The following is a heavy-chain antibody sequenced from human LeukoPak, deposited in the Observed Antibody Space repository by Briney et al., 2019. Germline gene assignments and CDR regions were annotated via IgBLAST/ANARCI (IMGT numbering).Heavy chain of an antibody. V-gene: IGHV4-34*01. Sequence: PSETLSLTCAVYGGSFSGYYWSWIRQPPGKGLEWIGEINHSGSTNYNPSLKSRVTISVDTSKNQFSLKLSSVTAADTAVYYCASRGYMNYYDSSGYYPPAEYFQHWGQGTLVTVSS. CDR2: INHSGST. CDR1: GGSFSGYY. D-gene: IGHD3-22*01. CDR3: ASRGYMNYYDSSGYYPPAEYFQH. J-gene: IGHJ1*01.